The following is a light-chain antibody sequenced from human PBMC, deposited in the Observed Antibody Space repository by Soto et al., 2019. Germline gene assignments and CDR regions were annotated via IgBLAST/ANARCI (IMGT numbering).Light chain of an antibody. CDR2: SDN. V-gene: IGLV1-44*01. Sequence: QSVLTQPPSASGTPGQRVTISCSGSSSNIGTNTVIWYQQLPGAAPKLLIYSDNQRPSGVPDRFSGSKSGTSASLAISGLQSEDEADYFCAAWDGSLVVFGVGTKMTVL. CDR3: AAWDGSLVV. J-gene: IGLJ2*01. CDR1: SSNIGTNT.